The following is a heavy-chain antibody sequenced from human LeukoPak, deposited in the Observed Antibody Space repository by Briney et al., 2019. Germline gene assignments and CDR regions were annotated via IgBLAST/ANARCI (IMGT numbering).Heavy chain of an antibody. CDR2: IYYSGST. D-gene: IGHD3-22*01. CDR1: GGSISSYY. J-gene: IGHJ6*03. Sequence: SETLSLTCTVSGGSISSYYWSWIRQPPGKGLEWIGDIYYSGSTNYNPSLKSRVTISVDTSKNQFSLKLSSVTAADTAVYYCAGHYYDSSGYFLHYYYYMDVWGKGTTVTVSS. CDR3: AGHYYDSSGYFLHYYYYMDV. V-gene: IGHV4-59*01.